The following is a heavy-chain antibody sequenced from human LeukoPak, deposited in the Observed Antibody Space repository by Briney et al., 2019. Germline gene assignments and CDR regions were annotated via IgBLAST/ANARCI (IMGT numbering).Heavy chain of an antibody. D-gene: IGHD3-22*01. J-gene: IGHJ1*01. Sequence: GGSLRLSCAASGFTFSSYWMHWVRQAPGKGLVWDSRIKCDGSTNYADSVKGRFTISRDNAKNTLSLQMNSLRAEDTGVYYCARAPSEIGGYYPEYFRHWGQGTLVTVTS. CDR1: GFTFSSYW. CDR3: ARAPSEIGGYYPEYFRH. CDR2: IKCDGST. V-gene: IGHV3-74*01.